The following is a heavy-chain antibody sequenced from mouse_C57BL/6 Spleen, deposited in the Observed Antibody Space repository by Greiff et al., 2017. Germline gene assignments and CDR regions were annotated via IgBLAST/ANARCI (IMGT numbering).Heavy chain of an antibody. Sequence: EVMLVESGTVLARPGASVKMSCQTSGYTFTSYWMHWVKPRPGQGLEWIGAIYPGNSDTSYNQKFKGKAKLTAVTSASTAYMELSILTNKDSAVYYCTRRRYYGYAFDYWGQGTTLTVSS. D-gene: IGHD2-2*01. CDR2: IYPGNSDT. CDR1: GYTFTSYW. V-gene: IGHV1-5*01. J-gene: IGHJ2*01. CDR3: TRRRYYGYAFDY.